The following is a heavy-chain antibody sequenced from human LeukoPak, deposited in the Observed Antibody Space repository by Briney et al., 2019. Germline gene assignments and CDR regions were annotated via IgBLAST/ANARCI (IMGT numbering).Heavy chain of an antibody. CDR1: GGTFSSYA. J-gene: IGHJ4*02. D-gene: IGHD5-24*01. V-gene: IGHV1-69*05. CDR2: IIPIFGTA. Sequence: AASVKVSCKASGGTFSSYAISWVRQAPGQGLEWMGGIIPIFGTANYAQKFQGRVTITTDESTSTAYMELSSLRSEDTAVYYCARGVRTPHTGREGGVDGYRLDYWGQGTLVTVSS. CDR3: ARGVRTPHTGREGGVDGYRLDY.